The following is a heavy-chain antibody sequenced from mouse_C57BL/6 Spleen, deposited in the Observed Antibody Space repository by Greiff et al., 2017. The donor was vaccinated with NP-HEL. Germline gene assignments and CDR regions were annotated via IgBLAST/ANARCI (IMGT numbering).Heavy chain of an antibody. Sequence: QVQLKQSGAELVKPGASVKISCKASGYAFSSYWMNWVKQRPGKGLEWIGQLYPGDGDTNYNGKFKGKATLTADKSSSTAYMQLSSLTSEDSAVYFCARAGSNYPFAYWGQGTLVTVSA. D-gene: IGHD2-5*01. V-gene: IGHV1-80*01. CDR1: GYAFSSYW. CDR2: LYPGDGDT. J-gene: IGHJ3*01. CDR3: ARAGSNYPFAY.